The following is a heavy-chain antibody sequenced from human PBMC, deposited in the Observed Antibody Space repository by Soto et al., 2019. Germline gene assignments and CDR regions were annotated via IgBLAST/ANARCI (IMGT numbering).Heavy chain of an antibody. CDR2: NNPATGAA. CDR3: ARGGGVGVAGSAAFDM. CDR1: GYPVTAYY. J-gene: IGHJ3*02. V-gene: IGHV1-2*02. D-gene: IGHD3-3*01. Sequence: QLHLVHSGAVVKKPGASVTVSCSASGYPVTAYYMHWVRQAPGRGLEWMGGNNPATGAAKYTQTFQGRVTMPRDPSTSTVLMELSGLTSEDTAVFYCARGGGVGVAGSAAFDMWGQGTLVTVSS.